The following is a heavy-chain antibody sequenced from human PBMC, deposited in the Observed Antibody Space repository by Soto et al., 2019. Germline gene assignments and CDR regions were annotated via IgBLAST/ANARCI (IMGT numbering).Heavy chain of an antibody. CDR2: ISGSGGST. D-gene: IGHD4-17*01. J-gene: IGHJ6*02. V-gene: IGHV3-23*01. CDR3: AKALDYGETGYYYYGMDV. Sequence: GGSLRISCAASGFTFSSYAMSWVRQAPGKGLEWVSAISGSGGSTYYADSVKGRFTISRDNSKNTLYLQMNSLRAEDTAVYYCAKALDYGETGYYYYGMDVWGQGTTVTVSS. CDR1: GFTFSSYA.